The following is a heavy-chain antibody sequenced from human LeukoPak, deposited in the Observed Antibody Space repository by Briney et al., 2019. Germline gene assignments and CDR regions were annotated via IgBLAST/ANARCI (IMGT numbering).Heavy chain of an antibody. D-gene: IGHD1-1*01. CDR1: GFTFSSYA. CDR2: ISGSGGST. V-gene: IGHV3-23*01. Sequence: GGSLRLSCAASGFTFSSYAMSWVRQAPGKGLEWVSAISGSGGSTYYADSVKGRFTISRDNSKNTLYLQMNSLRAEDTAVYYCARGGTGTTWSFDYWGQGTLVTVSS. CDR3: ARGGTGTTWSFDY. J-gene: IGHJ4*02.